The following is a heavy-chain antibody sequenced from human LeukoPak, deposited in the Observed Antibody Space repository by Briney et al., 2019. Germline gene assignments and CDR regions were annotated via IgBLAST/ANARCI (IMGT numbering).Heavy chain of an antibody. V-gene: IGHV1-69*13. CDR2: IIPLFGTT. CDR1: GGTLSSYA. CDR3: ARGHPSSSWTFDI. Sequence: ASVKVSCTASGGTLSSYALSWVRQAPGQGLEWMGGIIPLFGTTKFAQTFQGRVTITADESTSTAYMELSSLRSEDTAFYFCARGHPSSSWTFDIWGRGTMVTVSS. J-gene: IGHJ3*02. D-gene: IGHD6-13*01.